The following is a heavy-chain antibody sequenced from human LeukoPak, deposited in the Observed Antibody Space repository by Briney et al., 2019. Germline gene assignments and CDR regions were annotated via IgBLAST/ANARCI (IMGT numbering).Heavy chain of an antibody. D-gene: IGHD3-10*01. J-gene: IGHJ4*02. CDR2: IRHDESNN. Sequence: QSGGSLRLSCGACGFPLRIYGMLWVRQAPGKGLEWVAFIRHDESNNYYADSVKGRFTISRDNSKNTLYLQMNILRAEDTAVYYCARASRVTMVRGVKGPRGDYFDYWGQGTLVTVSS. CDR1: GFPLRIYG. V-gene: IGHV3-30*02. CDR3: ARASRVTMVRGVKGPRGDYFDY.